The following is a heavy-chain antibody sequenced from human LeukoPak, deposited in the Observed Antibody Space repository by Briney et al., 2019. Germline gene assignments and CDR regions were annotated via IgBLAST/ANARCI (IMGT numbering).Heavy chain of an antibody. CDR2: ISYSGYT. D-gene: IGHD4-23*01. Sequence: SETLSLTCTVSGGSIRSYYWHWIRQAPGKGLEWVGFISYSGYTSYSPSLKSRVAISVDTAKSQFSLRLNSMTAADTAIYYCARGRNDNGGMFFDSWAQGNLVTVSS. J-gene: IGHJ4*02. CDR3: ARGRNDNGGMFFDS. CDR1: GGSIRSYY. V-gene: IGHV4-59*01.